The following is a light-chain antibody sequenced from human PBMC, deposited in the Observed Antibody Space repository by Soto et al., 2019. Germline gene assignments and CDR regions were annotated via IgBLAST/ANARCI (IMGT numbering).Light chain of an antibody. V-gene: IGKV1-5*03. CDR2: KAS. Sequence: DIPMTQSPSTLSASVGDRVTITCRASQSITDWLAWYQQKPGKAPKFLIYKASNLEGGVPSRFSGSGSGTEFTLTISSVQPYDFATYYCQYWDNYSWSFGQGTKVEIK. CDR3: QYWDNYSWS. J-gene: IGKJ1*01. CDR1: QSITDW.